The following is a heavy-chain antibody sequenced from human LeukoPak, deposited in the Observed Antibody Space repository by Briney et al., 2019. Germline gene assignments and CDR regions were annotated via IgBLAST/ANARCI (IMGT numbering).Heavy chain of an antibody. J-gene: IGHJ4*02. V-gene: IGHV3-48*03. CDR2: ISSSGSTI. CDR3: ARGRGHTHGQLDY. Sequence: PGGSLRLSCAASGFTFSSYEMNWVRQAPGKGLEWVSYISSSGSTIYYADSVKGRFTISRDNAKSSLHLQMNSLRAEDTAVYYCARGRGHTHGQLDYWGQGTLVTVSS. CDR1: GFTFSSYE. D-gene: IGHD5-18*01.